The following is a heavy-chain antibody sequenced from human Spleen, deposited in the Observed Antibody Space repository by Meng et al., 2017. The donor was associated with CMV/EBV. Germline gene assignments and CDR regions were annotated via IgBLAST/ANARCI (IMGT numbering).Heavy chain of an antibody. J-gene: IGHJ5*02. CDR3: ARDCEEGAYGGDNWFDP. CDR1: GGSINRGDYY. CDR2: ISYSGST. V-gene: IGHV4-30-4*02. D-gene: IGHD4-23*01. Sequence: SETLSLTCTVSGGSINRGDYYWSWIRQPPGKGLEWIGCISYSGSTYYNPSLKSRVTISVDTSKNQFSVELSSVTAADTAVYYCARDCEEGAYGGDNWFDPWGQGTLVTVSS.